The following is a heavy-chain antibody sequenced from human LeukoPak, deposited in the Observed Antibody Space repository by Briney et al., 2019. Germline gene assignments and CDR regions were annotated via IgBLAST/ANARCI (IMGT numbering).Heavy chain of an antibody. V-gene: IGHV5-51*01. Sequence: GESLKISCKGSGYSINNYWIAWVRQMPGKGLEWMVIIYPADSDIRYSPSFQGQVTISADKSISTAYLQWNSLKASDTAMYYCARQEYCSGASCYTWFDPWGQGTLVTVSS. J-gene: IGHJ5*02. CDR1: GYSINNYW. D-gene: IGHD2-15*01. CDR3: ARQEYCSGASCYTWFDP. CDR2: IYPADSDI.